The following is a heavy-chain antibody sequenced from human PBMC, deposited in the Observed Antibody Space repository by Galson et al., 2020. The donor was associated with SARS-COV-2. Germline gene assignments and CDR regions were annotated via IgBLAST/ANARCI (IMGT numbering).Heavy chain of an antibody. D-gene: IGHD6-13*01. Sequence: GGSLRLSCAASGFTFSSYAMHWVRQAPGKGLEYVSAISSNGGSTYYANSVKGRFTISRDNSKNTLYLQMGSLRAEDMAVYYCAKDDKYSSSWQYYYYYYMDVWGKGTTVTVSS. CDR2: ISSNGGST. J-gene: IGHJ6*03. V-gene: IGHV3-64*01. CDR3: AKDDKYSSSWQYYYYYYMDV. CDR1: GFTFSSYA.